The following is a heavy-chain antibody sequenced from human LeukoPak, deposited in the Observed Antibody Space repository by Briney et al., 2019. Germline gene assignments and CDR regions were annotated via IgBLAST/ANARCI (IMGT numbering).Heavy chain of an antibody. CDR1: GFTFSSYW. J-gene: IGHJ3*02. Sequence: GGSLRLSCAASGFTFSSYWMSWVRQAPGKGLEWVSNIKQDGSEKYYVDSVKGRFTISRDNAKNSLYLQMNSLRAEDTAVYYCARDQERITILGVVIKRSGGAFDIWGQGTMVTVSS. CDR3: ARDQERITILGVVIKRSGGAFDI. V-gene: IGHV3-7*01. CDR2: IKQDGSEK. D-gene: IGHD3-3*01.